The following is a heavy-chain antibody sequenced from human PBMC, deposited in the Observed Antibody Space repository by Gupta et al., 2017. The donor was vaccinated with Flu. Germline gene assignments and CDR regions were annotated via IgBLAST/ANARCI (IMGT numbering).Heavy chain of an antibody. CDR1: GFTFSDYY. D-gene: IGHD6-19*01. V-gene: IGHV3-11*05. CDR2: ISSSSVNT. CDR3: ARGWSYSSGWIY. J-gene: IGHJ4*02. Sequence: QVQLVESGGGLVKPGGSLRLSCAASGFTFSDYYMSWIRQAPGKGLEWVSYISSSSVNTNYADSMKGRFTISRDNAKNSLYLQMNSLRAEDTAVYYCARGWSYSSGWIYWGQGALVTVSS.